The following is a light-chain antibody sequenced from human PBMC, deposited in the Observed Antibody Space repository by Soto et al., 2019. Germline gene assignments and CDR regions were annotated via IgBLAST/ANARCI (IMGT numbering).Light chain of an antibody. CDR3: QQYNNWPSWT. J-gene: IGKJ1*01. CDR1: HTISSSY. CDR2: AIS. V-gene: IGKV3-20*01. Sequence: ENVLTQSPGTLSLSPGQRATLSCRASHTISSSYLAWYQQKPGQAPRLLIYAISDRATGVPDRFRGSGSGTDFTLTITRLEPEDFAVYYCQQYNNWPSWTFGQGTKVEIK.